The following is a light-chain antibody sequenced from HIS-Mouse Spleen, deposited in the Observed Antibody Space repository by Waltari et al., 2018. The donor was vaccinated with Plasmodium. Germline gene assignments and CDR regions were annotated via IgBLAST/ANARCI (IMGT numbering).Light chain of an antibody. V-gene: IGKV1-33*01. CDR2: DAS. Sequence: DLQMTQSPSSLSASVGDRVTITCQASQDISNYLNLYQQKPGQAPKLLIYDASNLETGVPSRFSGSGSGTDFTFTISSLQPEDIATYDCQQYDNLPPAFTFGPGTKVDIK. CDR3: QQYDNLPPAFT. J-gene: IGKJ3*01. CDR1: QDISNY.